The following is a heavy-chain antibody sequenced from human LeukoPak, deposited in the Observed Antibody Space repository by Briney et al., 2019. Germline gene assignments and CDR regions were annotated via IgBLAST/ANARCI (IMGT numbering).Heavy chain of an antibody. D-gene: IGHD1-26*01. CDR3: AREGGGSYRNWFDP. CDR1: GYTFTGYY. CDR2: ISPNSGGT. Sequence: GASVKVSCKASGYTFTGYYMHWVRQAPGQGLEWMGWISPNSGGTNYAQKFQGRVTMTRDTSISTAYMELSRLRSDDTAVYYCAREGGGSYRNWFDPWGQGTLVTVSS. J-gene: IGHJ5*02. V-gene: IGHV1-2*02.